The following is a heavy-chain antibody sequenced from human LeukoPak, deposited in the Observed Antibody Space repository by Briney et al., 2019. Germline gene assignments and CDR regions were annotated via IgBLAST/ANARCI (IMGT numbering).Heavy chain of an antibody. V-gene: IGHV3-23*01. CDR2: ISGSGDNT. Sequence: GGSLRLSCAASGFTLSSYAMSWVRQAPGKGLEWVSGISGSGDNTYYADSVKGRFTISRDNSKNTLYVQVNSLGTEDTAAYHCAKGSYYDSSGSFYFDYWGQGTLVTVSS. D-gene: IGHD3-22*01. CDR1: GFTLSSYA. CDR3: AKGSYYDSSGSFYFDY. J-gene: IGHJ4*02.